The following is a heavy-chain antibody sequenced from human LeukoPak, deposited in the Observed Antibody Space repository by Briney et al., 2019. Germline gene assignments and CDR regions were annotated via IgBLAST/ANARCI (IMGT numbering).Heavy chain of an antibody. CDR3: ARQTGCSSTSCYFGFDI. V-gene: IGHV4-39*01. CDR2: ISYSGNT. CDR1: GGSISSGDYY. Sequence: SETLSLTCTVSGGSISSGDYYWSWIRQPPGKGLEWIGFISYSGNTYYNPSLQSRVTISVDTSKNQFSLKLSSVTAADTAVYYCARQTGCSSTSCYFGFDIWGQGTMVTVSS. D-gene: IGHD2-2*01. J-gene: IGHJ3*02.